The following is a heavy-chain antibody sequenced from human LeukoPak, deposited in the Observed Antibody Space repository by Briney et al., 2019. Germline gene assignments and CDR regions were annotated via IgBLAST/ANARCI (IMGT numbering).Heavy chain of an antibody. V-gene: IGHV3-74*01. CDR1: GFTFSSYW. Sequence: GGSLRLSCAASGFTFSSYWMHWVRQAPGKWLVWVSRINSDGSSTSYADSVKGRFTISRDNAKNTLYLQMNSLRAEDTAVYYCACGGPGWFDPWGQGTLVTVSS. D-gene: IGHD4-23*01. CDR3: ACGGPGWFDP. J-gene: IGHJ5*02. CDR2: INSDGSST.